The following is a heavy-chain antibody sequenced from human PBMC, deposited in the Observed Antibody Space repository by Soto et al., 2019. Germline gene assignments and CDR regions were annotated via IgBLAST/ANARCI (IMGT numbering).Heavy chain of an antibody. J-gene: IGHJ5*02. D-gene: IGHD2-15*01. CDR3: AGTYTHLGRSIVNWFDP. Sequence: QVQLQESGPGLVKPSQTLSLTCTVSGGSISSGGYYWSWIRQHPGKGLEWIGYIYYSGSTYYNPTLKSRVTISVDTSKNQCALKLSSVTAADTAVYYCAGTYTHLGRSIVNWFDPWGQGTLVTVSS. V-gene: IGHV4-31*03. CDR2: IYYSGST. CDR1: GGSISSGGYY.